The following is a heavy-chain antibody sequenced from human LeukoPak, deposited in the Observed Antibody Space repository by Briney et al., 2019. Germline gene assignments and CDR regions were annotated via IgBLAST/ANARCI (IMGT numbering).Heavy chain of an antibody. CDR2: INPSGGST. V-gene: IGHV1-46*01. Sequence: ASVKVSCKASGYTFTGYYMHWVRQAPGQGLEWMGIINPSGGSTSYAQKFQGRVTMTRDTSTSTVYMELSSLRSEDTAVYYCAREMVVGSSTSPTIDNWFDPWGQGTLVTVSS. J-gene: IGHJ5*02. CDR3: AREMVVGSSTSPTIDNWFDP. D-gene: IGHD2-2*01. CDR1: GYTFTGYY.